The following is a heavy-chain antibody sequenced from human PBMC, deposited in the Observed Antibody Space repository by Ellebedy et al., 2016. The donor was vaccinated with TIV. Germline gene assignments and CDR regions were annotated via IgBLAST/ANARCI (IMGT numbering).Heavy chain of an antibody. CDR3: ATLPTGDWNGLSGGY. CDR2: AFHSGST. CDR1: GVSISTDNW. D-gene: IGHD7-27*01. Sequence: MPSETLSLTCAVSGVSISTDNWRSWVRQPPGKGLEWIGEAFHSGSTTYNPSLESLVTFSIDKSKNHFSLRLSSVTAADKAVYYCATLPTGDWNGLSGGYWGLGTLVTVSS. V-gene: IGHV4-4*02. J-gene: IGHJ4*02.